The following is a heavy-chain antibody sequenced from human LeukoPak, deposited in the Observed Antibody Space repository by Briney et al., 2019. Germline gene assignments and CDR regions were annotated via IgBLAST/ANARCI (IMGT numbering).Heavy chain of an antibody. Sequence: GASVKVSCKASGYTFSSYAINWVRQAPGQGLEWMGWISAYNGNTNYAQNFQGRVTMTTDTSTSTAYMELRSLRSDDTAVYYCAREGWYYGSGNYYWFDPGAREPWSPSPQ. CDR1: GYTFSSYA. J-gene: IGHJ5*02. CDR3: AREGWYYGSGNYYWFDP. D-gene: IGHD3-10*01. V-gene: IGHV1-18*01. CDR2: ISAYNGNT.